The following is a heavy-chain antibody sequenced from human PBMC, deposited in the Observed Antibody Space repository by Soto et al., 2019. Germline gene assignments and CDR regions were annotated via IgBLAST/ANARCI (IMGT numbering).Heavy chain of an antibody. CDR1: GFTFSSYW. V-gene: IGHV3-7*01. CDR2: IKQDGSEK. D-gene: IGHD3-10*01. Sequence: GGSLRLSCAAPGFTFSSYWMSWVGQAPGKGLEWVASIKQDGSEKYYVDSVKGRFTISRDNAKNSLYLQMNSLRAEDTAVYYCAREYPYYYGSGSYYWGQGTLVTVSS. CDR3: AREYPYYYGSGSYY. J-gene: IGHJ4*02.